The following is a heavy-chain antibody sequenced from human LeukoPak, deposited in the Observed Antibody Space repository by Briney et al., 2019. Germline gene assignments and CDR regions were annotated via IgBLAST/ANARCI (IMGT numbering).Heavy chain of an antibody. V-gene: IGHV3-23*01. D-gene: IGHD3-10*01. CDR1: RVSFSSYA. Sequence: PGGSLRLSCAASRVSFSSYAMSWVRQPPGEGLERVSVISRSDDYTYYADSVKGRFTFSRDNSKNTLYLQMNTLRAEDTAVYYCANDYRSGSFHDFWGQGTLVTVSS. CDR2: ISRSDDYT. CDR3: ANDYRSGSFHDF. J-gene: IGHJ4*02.